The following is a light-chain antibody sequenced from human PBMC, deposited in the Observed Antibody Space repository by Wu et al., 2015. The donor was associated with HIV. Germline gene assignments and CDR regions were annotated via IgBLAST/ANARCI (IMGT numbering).Light chain of an antibody. V-gene: IGKV1-27*01. Sequence: DIQMTQSPSSLSASVGDRVTITCRASQGINNFLAWYQQKPGKVPKVLIYAASTLQSGVPSRFSGSGSGTDFTLTISNLQPDDTATYYCQQYNSPYTFGQGTKLEI. J-gene: IGKJ2*01. CDR3: QQYNSPYT. CDR1: QGINNF. CDR2: AAS.